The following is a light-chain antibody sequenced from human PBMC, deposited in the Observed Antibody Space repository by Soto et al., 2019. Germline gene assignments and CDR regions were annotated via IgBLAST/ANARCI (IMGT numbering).Light chain of an antibody. J-gene: IGLJ3*02. CDR1: SSDVGDYNY. CDR3: CSCAGRYTWV. CDR2: DVT. Sequence: QSALTQPRSVSGSPGQSVTISCTGTSSDVGDYNYVSWYQQHPDKAPKLMIFDVTKRPSGVPDRFSGSKSGNTASLSISGLQAEDEADYYCCSCAGRYTWVFGGGTKLAVL. V-gene: IGLV2-11*01.